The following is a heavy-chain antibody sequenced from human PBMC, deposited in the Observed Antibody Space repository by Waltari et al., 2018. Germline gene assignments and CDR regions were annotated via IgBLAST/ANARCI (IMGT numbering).Heavy chain of an antibody. D-gene: IGHD5-12*01. V-gene: IGHV3-21*01. Sequence: EVQLVESGGGLVKPGGSLRLSCAASGFTFSSYSMNWVRQAPGKGLEWVSSISSSSSDIYDADSVKGRFTISRDNAKNSLYLQMNSLRAEDTAVYYCARVMNSGYKLEAFDIWGQGTMVTVSS. J-gene: IGHJ3*02. CDR3: ARVMNSGYKLEAFDI. CDR1: GFTFSSYS. CDR2: ISSSSSDI.